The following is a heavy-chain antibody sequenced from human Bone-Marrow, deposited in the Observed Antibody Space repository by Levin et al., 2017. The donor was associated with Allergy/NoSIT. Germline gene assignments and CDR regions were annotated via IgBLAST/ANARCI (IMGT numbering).Heavy chain of an antibody. Sequence: RASVKVSCKASGYSFTAFYVNWVRQAPGQGLEWMGRVDPVSGATNYAQKFQGRVTMTRDTSTSTAYMDLRRLTSDDTALYYCAREVESPDWFDPWGPGTLVTVSS. CDR2: VDPVSGAT. J-gene: IGHJ5*02. CDR1: GYSFTAFY. V-gene: IGHV1-2*06. CDR3: AREVESPDWFDP.